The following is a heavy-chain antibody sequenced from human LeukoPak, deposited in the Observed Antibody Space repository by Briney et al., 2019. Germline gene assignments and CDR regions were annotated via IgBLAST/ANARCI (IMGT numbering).Heavy chain of an antibody. CDR1: GGSISSYY. J-gene: IGHJ6*02. CDR2: IYYSGST. V-gene: IGHV4-59*08. Sequence: SETLSLTCTVSGGSISSYYWSWIRQPPGKGLEWIGYIYYSGSTNYNPSLKSRVTISVDTSKNQFSLKLSSVTAADTAVYYCARHYYYYYGMDVWGQGTPVTVSS. CDR3: ARHYYYYYGMDV.